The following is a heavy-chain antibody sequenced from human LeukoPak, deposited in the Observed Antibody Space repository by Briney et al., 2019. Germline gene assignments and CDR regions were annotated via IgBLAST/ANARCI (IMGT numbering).Heavy chain of an antibody. CDR3: ARDRSYDSSGAFDI. D-gene: IGHD3-22*01. CDR2: IYYSGST. V-gene: IGHV4-59*01. Sequence: PSETLSLTCTLSGGSISSYYWSWIRQPPGKGLEWIGYIYYSGSTNYNPSLKSRVTISVDTSKNQFSLKLSSVTAADTAVYYCARDRSYDSSGAFDIWGQGTMVTVSS. J-gene: IGHJ3*02. CDR1: GGSISSYY.